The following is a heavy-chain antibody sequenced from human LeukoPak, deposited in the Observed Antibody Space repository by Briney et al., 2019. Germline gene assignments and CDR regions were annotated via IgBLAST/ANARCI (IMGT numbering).Heavy chain of an antibody. D-gene: IGHD2-15*01. J-gene: IGHJ6*04. CDR1: GFTFSSYG. CDR3: ARAQPYCSGGSCPRATYYYGMDV. CDR2: IWYDGSNK. V-gene: IGHV3-33*01. Sequence: GRSLRLSCAASGFTFSSYGMHWVRQAPGKGLEWVVVIWYDGSNKYYADSVKGRFTISRDNSKNTLYLQMNSLRAEDTAVYYCARAQPYCSGGSCPRATYYYGMDVWGKGTTVTVSS.